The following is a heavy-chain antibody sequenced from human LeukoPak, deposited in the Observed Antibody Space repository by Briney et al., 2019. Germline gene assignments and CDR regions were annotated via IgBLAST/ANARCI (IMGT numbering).Heavy chain of an antibody. Sequence: SETLSLTCTVSGYSISSGYYWGWIRQPPGKGLEWIGSIFRSGTTYYNPSLRSRVTISVDTSKNQFSQKLSSVTAADTAVYYCARLLSGSYYNYFDYWGQGTLVTVSS. V-gene: IGHV4-38-2*02. CDR2: IFRSGTT. J-gene: IGHJ4*02. CDR3: ARLLSGSYYNYFDY. D-gene: IGHD1-26*01. CDR1: GYSISSGYY.